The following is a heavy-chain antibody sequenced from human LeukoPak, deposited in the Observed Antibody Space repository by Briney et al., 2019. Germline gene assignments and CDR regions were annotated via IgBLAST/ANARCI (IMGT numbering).Heavy chain of an antibody. CDR2: IRSKAYGGTT. CDR1: GFTVSSNY. CDR3: TRMVRGVQYYYYMDV. Sequence: PGGSLRLSCAASGFTVSSNYMSWVRQAPGKGLEWVGFIRSKAYGGTTEYAASVKGRFTISRDDSKSIAYLQMNSLKTEDTAVYYCTRMVRGVQYYYYMDVWGKGTTVTISS. V-gene: IGHV3-49*04. D-gene: IGHD3-10*01. J-gene: IGHJ6*03.